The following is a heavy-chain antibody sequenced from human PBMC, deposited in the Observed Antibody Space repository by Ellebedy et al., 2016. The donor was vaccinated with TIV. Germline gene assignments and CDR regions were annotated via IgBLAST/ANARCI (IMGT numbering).Heavy chain of an antibody. V-gene: IGHV3-9*01. Sequence: SLKISXVGSAFKFEDYAMHWVRQVPGKGLEWVSGISWNSGSIDYADSVKGRFTISRDNAQNSLFLLMNSLRDEDTAVYYCASGRAPVVTPFDYWGQGTLVTVSS. CDR2: ISWNSGSI. CDR3: ASGRAPVVTPFDY. D-gene: IGHD4-23*01. J-gene: IGHJ4*02. CDR1: AFKFEDYA.